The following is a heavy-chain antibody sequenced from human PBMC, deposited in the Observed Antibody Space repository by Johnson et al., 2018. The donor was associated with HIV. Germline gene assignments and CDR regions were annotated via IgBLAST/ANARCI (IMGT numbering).Heavy chain of an antibody. J-gene: IGHJ3*02. D-gene: IGHD6-13*01. CDR1: GFTFSSSW. CDR3: ARIPARWYLNDAFDI. Sequence: VQLVESGGGVVQPGRSLRLSCAASGFTFSSSWMSWVRQAPGKGLEWVANINQDGSEKYYVDSVKGRFTISRDNAKNSLYLQMNSLRAEDTAVYYCARIPARWYLNDAFDIWGQGTMVTVSS. CDR2: INQDGSEK. V-gene: IGHV3-7*01.